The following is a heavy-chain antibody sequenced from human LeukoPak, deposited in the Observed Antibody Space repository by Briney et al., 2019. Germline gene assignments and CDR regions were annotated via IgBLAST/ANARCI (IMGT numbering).Heavy chain of an antibody. J-gene: IGHJ4*02. CDR2: ISAYNGNT. D-gene: IGHD3-10*01. Sequence: ASVTVSFKASGYTFTNYGISGVRQAPGRGVEWMGGISAYNGNTNYAQKLQGRVTITTDTSTSTAYMELRSLRSDDTAVYYCARDGSHYGSESYLERGYWGQGTLVTVSS. V-gene: IGHV1-18*01. CDR1: GYTFTNYG. CDR3: ARDGSHYGSESYLERGY.